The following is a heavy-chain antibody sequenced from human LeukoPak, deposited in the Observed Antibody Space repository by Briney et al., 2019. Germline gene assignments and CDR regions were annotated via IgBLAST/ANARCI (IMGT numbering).Heavy chain of an antibody. V-gene: IGHV4-39*02. CDR2: IPYSGSP. CDR1: GGSISSRSLY. CDR3: AKSIGGRPYDS. J-gene: IGHJ4*02. D-gene: IGHD3-16*01. Sequence: PSETLSLTCTVSGGSISSRSLYWGWFRQPPGKGLEWIGSIPYSGSPYDNPSLKSRVTISVDTSKNHFSLKLSSVTAADTAVYYCAKSIGGRPYDSWGQGTLVTVSA.